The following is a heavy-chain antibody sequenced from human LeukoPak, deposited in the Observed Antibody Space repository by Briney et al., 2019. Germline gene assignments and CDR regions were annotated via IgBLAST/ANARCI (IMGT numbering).Heavy chain of an antibody. J-gene: IGHJ4*02. CDR1: GFTFSSYA. CDR3: ALETRSG. D-gene: IGHD2-15*01. V-gene: IGHV3-30-3*01. CDR2: ISYDGSNK. Sequence: GGSLRLSCAASGFTFSSYAMHWVRQAPGKGLEWVAIISYDGSNKYYADSVKGRFTISRDKSKNTLYLQMNSLRAEDTAVYYCALETRSGWGQGTLVTVSS.